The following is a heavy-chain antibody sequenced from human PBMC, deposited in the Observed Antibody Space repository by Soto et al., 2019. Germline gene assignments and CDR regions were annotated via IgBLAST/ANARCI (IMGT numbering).Heavy chain of an antibody. CDR1: GFTFSSYA. V-gene: IGHV3-23*01. J-gene: IGHJ4*02. CDR3: AKGLAWLVLYGFDY. Sequence: EVQLLESGGGLVQPGGSLRLSCAASGFTFSSYAMSWVRQAPGKGLEWVPVISGSGGSTYYADSVTGRFTISRDNSKNTLYLQMNSLRAEDTAVYYCAKGLAWLVLYGFDYWGQGTLVTVSS. D-gene: IGHD6-19*01. CDR2: ISGSGGST.